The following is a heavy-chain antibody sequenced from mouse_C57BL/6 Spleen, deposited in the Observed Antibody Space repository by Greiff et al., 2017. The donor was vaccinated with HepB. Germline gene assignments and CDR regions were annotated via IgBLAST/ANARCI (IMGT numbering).Heavy chain of an antibody. V-gene: IGHV14-2*01. J-gene: IGHJ3*01. CDR3: ARSKSPGAWFAY. CDR2: IDPEDGET. CDR1: GFNIKDYY. Sequence: VQLQQSGAELVKPGASVKLSCTASGFNIKDYYMHWVKQRTEQGLEWIGRIDPEDGETKYAPKLQGKATITEDTSSNTAYLQLSSLTSEDTAVYYCARSKSPGAWFAYWGQGTLVTVSA.